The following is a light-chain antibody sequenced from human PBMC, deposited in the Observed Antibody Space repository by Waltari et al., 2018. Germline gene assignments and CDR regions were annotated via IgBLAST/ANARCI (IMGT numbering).Light chain of an antibody. V-gene: IGLV2-23*02. J-gene: IGLJ3*02. CDR2: EVS. CDR3: CSYVGSSTWV. Sequence: QSALTQPASVSGSPGQSITISCTGTSSDVGSYNLVSWYQQHPGKAPKLMMYEVSKRPSGVSNRFPGSKSANTASLTISGLQAEDEADYHCCSYVGSSTWVYGGGTKLTVL. CDR1: SSDVGSYNL.